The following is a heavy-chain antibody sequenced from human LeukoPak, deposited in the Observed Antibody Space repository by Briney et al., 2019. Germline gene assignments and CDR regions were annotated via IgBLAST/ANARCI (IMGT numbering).Heavy chain of an antibody. CDR1: GFTFSSYG. CDR3: AKDRALLRNYYYYYMDV. Sequence: GGSLRLSCAASGFTFSSYGMHWVRQAPGKGLEWVAVISYDGSNKYYADSVKGRFTISRDNSKNTLYLQMNSLRAEDTAVYYCAKDRALLRNYYYYYMDVWGKGTTVTVSS. J-gene: IGHJ6*03. V-gene: IGHV3-30*18. CDR2: ISYDGSNK.